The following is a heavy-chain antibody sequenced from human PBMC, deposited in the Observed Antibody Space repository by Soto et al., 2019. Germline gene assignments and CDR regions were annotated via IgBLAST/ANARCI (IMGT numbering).Heavy chain of an antibody. V-gene: IGHV4-30-4*01. D-gene: IGHD7-27*01. CDR3: ARGPSGDKIDY. CDR1: GGPISSAAYC. J-gene: IGHJ4*02. CDR2: IYDGGTT. Sequence: SETLSLTCTVPGGPISSAAYCWSWIRQSPDKGLEWIGHIYDGGTTYSSPSLKGRVTISADTSETQFSLKLSSVSAADTAVYYCARGPSGDKIDYWGQGIQVTVSS.